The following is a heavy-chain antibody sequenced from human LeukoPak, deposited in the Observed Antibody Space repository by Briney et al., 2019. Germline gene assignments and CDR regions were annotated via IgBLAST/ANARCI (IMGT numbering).Heavy chain of an antibody. CDR2: TYYRSKWYD. CDR1: GDSVSSDSAA. CDR3: ARERLTTVRGVPLHYYGMDV. Sequence: SQTLSLICAISGDSVSSDSAAWNWIRQSPSRGLEWLGRTYYRSKWYDDYAVSVKSRLTITPDTSQDRVSLQLNSVTPEDMAVYYCARERLTTVRGVPLHYYGMDVWGQGTTVTVSS. D-gene: IGHD3-10*01. V-gene: IGHV6-1*01. J-gene: IGHJ6*02.